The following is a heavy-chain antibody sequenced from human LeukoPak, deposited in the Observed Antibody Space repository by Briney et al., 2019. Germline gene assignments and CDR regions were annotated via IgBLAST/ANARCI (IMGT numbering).Heavy chain of an antibody. Sequence: GGSLRLSCAASGFTFSTYNMSWVRQAPGKGLEWVSHITSSSSNIYYADSVKGRFTISRDNAKNALYLQMNSLRDEDTAVYYCARDLGEAAATHNWFDPWGQGTLVTVSS. CDR3: ARDLGEAAATHNWFDP. CDR1: GFTFSTYN. J-gene: IGHJ5*02. V-gene: IGHV3-48*02. D-gene: IGHD6-13*01. CDR2: ITSSSSNI.